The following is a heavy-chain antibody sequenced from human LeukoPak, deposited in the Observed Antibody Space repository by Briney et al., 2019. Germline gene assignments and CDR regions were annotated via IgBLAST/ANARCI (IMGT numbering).Heavy chain of an antibody. CDR1: GGSISSSSYY. CDR3: ATVRFLEWLYPGY. J-gene: IGHJ4*02. D-gene: IGHD3-3*01. Sequence: KPSETLSLTCTVSGGSISSSSYYWGWIRQPPGKGLEWIGSIYYSGSTYYNPSLKSRVTISVDTSKNQFSPKLSSVTAADTAVYYCATVRFLEWLYPGYWGQGTLVTVSS. CDR2: IYYSGST. V-gene: IGHV4-39*07.